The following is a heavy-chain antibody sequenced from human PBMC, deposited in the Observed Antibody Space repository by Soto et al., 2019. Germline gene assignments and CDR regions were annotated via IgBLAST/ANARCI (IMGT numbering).Heavy chain of an antibody. D-gene: IGHD2-21*01. CDR1: GFTFSSYS. CDR2: ISSSSSTI. J-gene: IGHJ4*02. CDR3: ARGSVIFDY. V-gene: IGHV3-48*01. Sequence: EVQLVESGGGLVQPGGSLRLSCAASGFTFSSYSMNWVRQAPGKGLEWVSYISSSSSTIYYADSVKGRFTISRDNAKNSLYLRMNSLRAEDTAVYYCARGSVIFDYWGQGTLVTVSS.